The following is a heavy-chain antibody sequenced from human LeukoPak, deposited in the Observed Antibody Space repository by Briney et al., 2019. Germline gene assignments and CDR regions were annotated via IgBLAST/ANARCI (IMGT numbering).Heavy chain of an antibody. V-gene: IGHV3-48*03. J-gene: IGHJ6*03. CDR1: GFTFSSFE. Sequence: GGSLRLSCAASGFTFSSFEMNWVRQAPGRGLEWLSHISTSGGTKYYADSVKGRFTISRDNAENSVYLQMSGLTAEDTGLYYCARDATTAVGWVYMDVWGKGTTVTISS. CDR2: ISTSGGTK. CDR3: ARDATTAVGWVYMDV. D-gene: IGHD6-13*01.